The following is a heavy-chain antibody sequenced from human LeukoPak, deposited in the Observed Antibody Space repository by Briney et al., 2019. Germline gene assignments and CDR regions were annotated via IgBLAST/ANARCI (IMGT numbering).Heavy chain of an antibody. Sequence: PGGSLRLSCAASGFTFDDYAMHWVRQAPGKGLEWVSGISWNSGSIGYADSVKGRFTISRDNAKNSLYLQMNSLRAEDTALYYYAKDLGISLDGGNGGGFDYWGQGTLVTVSS. J-gene: IGHJ4*02. V-gene: IGHV3-9*01. D-gene: IGHD4-23*01. CDR3: AKDLGISLDGGNGGGFDY. CDR2: ISWNSGSI. CDR1: GFTFDDYA.